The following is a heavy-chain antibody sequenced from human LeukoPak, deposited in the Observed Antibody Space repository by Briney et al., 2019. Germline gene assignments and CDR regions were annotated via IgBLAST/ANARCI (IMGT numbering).Heavy chain of an antibody. J-gene: IGHJ4*02. Sequence: GGSLRLSCVDSGFTFSDYGMNWVRQAPGKGLEWVGRTRNKANSYTTEYAASVKGRFTISRDDSKNSLYLQMNSLKTEDTAVYYCAREVSDGYSRYFDYWGQGTLVTVSS. V-gene: IGHV3-72*01. D-gene: IGHD6-13*01. CDR3: AREVSDGYSRYFDY. CDR2: TRNKANSYTT. CDR1: GFTFSDYG.